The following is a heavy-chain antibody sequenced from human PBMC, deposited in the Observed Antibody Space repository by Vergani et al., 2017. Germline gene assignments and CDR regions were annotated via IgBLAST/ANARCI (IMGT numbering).Heavy chain of an antibody. CDR1: GFTFTNAW. CDR3: TSGKRGVFDY. D-gene: IGHD3-10*01. Sequence: EVQLVESGGGLVKPGGSLRLSCAASGFTFTNAWMNWVRQAPGKGLEWVGRIKSKTDGGTTDYGAPVRGRFTISRDDSQNTLYLQISSLITLDTAVYFCTSGKRGVFDYWRQATLLTVSS. CDR2: IKSKTDGGTT. V-gene: IGHV3-15*01. J-gene: IGHJ4*02.